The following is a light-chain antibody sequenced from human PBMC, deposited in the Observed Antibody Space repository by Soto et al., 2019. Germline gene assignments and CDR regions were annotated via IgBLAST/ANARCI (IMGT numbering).Light chain of an antibody. Sequence: EIVLTQSPGTLSLSPGERATLSCRASQSVSSSYLSWYQQKPGQAPRLLIYGASSTSTGIPYRFSGSGSGTHFTLIISRLEAEDFAVYYCQHYASSPWTFGQGTKVEIK. J-gene: IGKJ1*01. CDR3: QHYASSPWT. CDR1: QSVSSSY. CDR2: GAS. V-gene: IGKV3-20*01.